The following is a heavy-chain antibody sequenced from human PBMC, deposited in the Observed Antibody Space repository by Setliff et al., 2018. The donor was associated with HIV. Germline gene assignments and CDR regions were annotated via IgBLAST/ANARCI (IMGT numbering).Heavy chain of an antibody. CDR2: ISSNGGST. CDR1: GFTFSSYA. V-gene: IGHV3-64*04. CDR3: AKGRGYSGYDVDY. Sequence: HPGGSLRLSWAASGFTFSSYAMHWVRQAPGRGLEYVSAISSNGGSTYYADSVKGRFTISRDNSKNTLYLQMNSLRAEDTAVYYCAKGRGYSGYDVDYWGQGTLVTVSS. D-gene: IGHD5-12*01. J-gene: IGHJ4*02.